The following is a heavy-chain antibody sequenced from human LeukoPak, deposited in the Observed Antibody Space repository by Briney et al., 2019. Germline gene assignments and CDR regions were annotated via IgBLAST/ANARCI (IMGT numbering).Heavy chain of an antibody. V-gene: IGHV4-31*03. CDR3: ARGGRTATFDY. CDR2: NYYSGST. J-gene: IGHJ4*02. CDR1: GGSISSGGYY. D-gene: IGHD2-21*02. Sequence: SQTLYLTCTVSGGSISSGGYYWSWIRQHPGKGLEWIGYNYYSGSTNYNPSLKSRVTISVDTSKNQFSLKLSSVTAADTAVYYCARGGRTATFDYWGQGALVTVSS.